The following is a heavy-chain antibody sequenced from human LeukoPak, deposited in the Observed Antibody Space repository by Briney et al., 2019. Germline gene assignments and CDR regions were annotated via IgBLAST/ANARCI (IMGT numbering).Heavy chain of an antibody. CDR1: GFTFNSYG. CDR2: ISGSAGST. D-gene: IGHD2-15*01. Sequence: PGGSLRLSCAASGFTFNSYGMSWVRQAPGKGLEWVSSISGSAGSTYYADSVKGRFTISRDNFKNTLYLQMNSLRAEDTAVYYCVTAPTRTYSVYWGQGTLVTVSS. J-gene: IGHJ4*02. V-gene: IGHV3-23*01. CDR3: VTAPTRTYSVY.